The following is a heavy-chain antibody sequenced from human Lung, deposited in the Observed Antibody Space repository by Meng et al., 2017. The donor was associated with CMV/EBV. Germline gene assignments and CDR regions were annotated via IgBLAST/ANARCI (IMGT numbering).Heavy chain of an antibody. J-gene: IGHJ5*02. CDR2: ISSSSSYI. Sequence: ESXKISXAASGFTFSSYSMNWVRQAPGKGLEWVSSISSSSSYIYYADSVKGRFTISRDNAKNSLYLQMNSLRAEDTAVYYCARVGPFDFWSGYSGPDSYNWLDPWGQGXLVTVSS. CDR3: ARVGPFDFWSGYSGPDSYNWLDP. CDR1: GFTFSSYS. D-gene: IGHD3-3*01. V-gene: IGHV3-21*01.